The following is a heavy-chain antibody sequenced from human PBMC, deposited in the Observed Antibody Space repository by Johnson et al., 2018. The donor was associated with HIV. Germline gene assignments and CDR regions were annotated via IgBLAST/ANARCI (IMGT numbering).Heavy chain of an antibody. D-gene: IGHD6-19*01. CDR1: RFTFSSYG. J-gene: IGHJ3*02. Sequence: QVQLVESGGGVLQRGGSLRVSCAASRFTFSSYGLSWVRQAPGKGLEWVAVISYDGSNQYYADSVKGRFTISRDNSKNTLYLQMNSLRAEDTAVYYCARVQWLILDAFDIWGQGTMVTVSS. CDR2: ISYDGSNQ. V-gene: IGHV3-30*03. CDR3: ARVQWLILDAFDI.